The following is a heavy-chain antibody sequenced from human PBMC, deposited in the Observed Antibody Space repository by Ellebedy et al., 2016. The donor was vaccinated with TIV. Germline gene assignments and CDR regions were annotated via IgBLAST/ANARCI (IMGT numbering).Heavy chain of an antibody. J-gene: IGHJ3*02. V-gene: IGHV1-69*13. CDR1: GYTFTSYG. CDR3: ARDSGVVVVEAVDAFDI. CDR2: IIPIFGRA. Sequence: SVKVSXKASGYTFTSYGVSWVRQPPGQWLEWMGGIIPIFGRANYAQKFQVRVTITADESTSTAYMELSSLRSEDTAVSYCARDSGVVVVEAVDAFDIWGQGTMVTVSS. D-gene: IGHD2-15*01.